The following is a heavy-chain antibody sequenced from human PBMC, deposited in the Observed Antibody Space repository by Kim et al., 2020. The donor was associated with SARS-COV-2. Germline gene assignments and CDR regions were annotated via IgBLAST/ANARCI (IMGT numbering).Heavy chain of an antibody. J-gene: IGHJ6*02. CDR1: GFTFSNFA. V-gene: IGHV3-23*01. D-gene: IGHD2-2*02. CDR3: SRYCTSTSCYMGYRFGMDV. CDR2: ISGSGGTT. Sequence: GGSLRLSCAGSGFTFSNFAMSWVRQAPGKGLEWASTISGSGGTTYYADSVKGRFTISRDNSKNTLYLQMNSLRAEDTALYYCSRYCTSTSCYMGYRFGMDVWGQGTTVTVSS.